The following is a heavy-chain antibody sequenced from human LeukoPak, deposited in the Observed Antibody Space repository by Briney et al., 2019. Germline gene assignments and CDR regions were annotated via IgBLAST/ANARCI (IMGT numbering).Heavy chain of an antibody. CDR2: IHYSGNT. D-gene: IGHD3-3*01. CDR3: ARHKMQRSLGGVRDCFDP. V-gene: IGHV4-39*07. J-gene: IGHJ5*02. Sequence: SETLSLTCAVSGASLDSGDYYWGWIRQSPGRGLECIASIHYSGNTYYDPSLKSRVTLSVDTSKNQFSLSLTSVTSADTAIYYCARHKMQRSLGGVRDCFDPWGQGTLVSVSS. CDR1: GASLDSGDYY.